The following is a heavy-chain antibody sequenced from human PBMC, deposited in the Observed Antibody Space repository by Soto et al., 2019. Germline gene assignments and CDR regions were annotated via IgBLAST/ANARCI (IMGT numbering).Heavy chain of an antibody. CDR2: TYYRSKWYN. Sequence: SQTLSLTCAISGDSVSSYSSTWNWIRTSPSRGLEWLGRTYYRSKWYNDYAVSVKSRITINPDTSNNQLSLQLNSVTPDDTAAYYCVRLIGSSWLDSWGQGTLVTVSS. CDR1: GDSVSSYSST. J-gene: IGHJ5*01. CDR3: VRLIGSSWLDS. V-gene: IGHV6-1*01. D-gene: IGHD6-13*01.